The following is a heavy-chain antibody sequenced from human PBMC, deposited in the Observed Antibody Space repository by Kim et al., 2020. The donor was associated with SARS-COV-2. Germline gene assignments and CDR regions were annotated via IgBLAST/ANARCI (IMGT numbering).Heavy chain of an antibody. V-gene: IGHV1-18*04. CDR1: GYNFSKYG. Sequence: ASVKVSCKVSGYNFSKYGITWVRQAPGQGLEWMGWISAHNGNTIYAEDFKARVTLTTDTSTNTGYMELRRLTSDDTAVYFCARDASLFDSSGYYFVDSDYYLHYWGQGTLFTVSS. CDR2: ISAHNGNT. J-gene: IGHJ4*02. CDR3: ARDASLFDSSGYYFVDSDYYLHY. D-gene: IGHD3-22*01.